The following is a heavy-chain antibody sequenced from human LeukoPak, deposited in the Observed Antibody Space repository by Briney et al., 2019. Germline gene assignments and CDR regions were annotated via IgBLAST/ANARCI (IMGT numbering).Heavy chain of an antibody. D-gene: IGHD3-10*01. J-gene: IGHJ4*02. CDR2: ISGSGGST. Sequence: GGSLRLSCAASGFTFSSYAMSWVRQAPGKGLEWVSAISGSGGSTYYADSVKGRFAISRDNSKNTLYLQMNSLRAEDTAVYYCAKDTYYYGSGSSVDYWGQGTLVTVSS. V-gene: IGHV3-23*01. CDR3: AKDTYYYGSGSSVDY. CDR1: GFTFSSYA.